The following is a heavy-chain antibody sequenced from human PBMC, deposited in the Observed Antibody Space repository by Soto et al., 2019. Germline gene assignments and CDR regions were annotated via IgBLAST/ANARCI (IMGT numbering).Heavy chain of an antibody. CDR1: GFTFSSYA. D-gene: IGHD1-26*01. CDR2: ISGSGGST. CDR3: AKDSHWGGSYLNFDY. Sequence: GGSLRLSCAASGFTFSSYAMSWVRQAPGKGLEWVSAISGSGGSTYYADSVKGRFTISRDNSKNTLYLQMNSLRAEDSAIDYCAKDSHWGGSYLNFDYWGQGTLVTVSS. J-gene: IGHJ4*02. V-gene: IGHV3-23*01.